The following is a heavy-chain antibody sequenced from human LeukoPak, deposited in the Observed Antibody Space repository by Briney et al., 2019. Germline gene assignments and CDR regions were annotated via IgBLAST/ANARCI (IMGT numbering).Heavy chain of an antibody. D-gene: IGHD4-17*01. CDR2: INPTAGTT. Sequence: AASVKVSCKASGGTFSSYAISWVRQAPGQGLEWMGIINPTAGTTRYAQKFQGRVTMTRDTSTSTVYVELSSLRSEDTAVYYCARDRTVDGDYPGYWGQGTLVTVSS. V-gene: IGHV1-46*01. CDR1: GGTFSSYA. CDR3: ARDRTVDGDYPGY. J-gene: IGHJ4*02.